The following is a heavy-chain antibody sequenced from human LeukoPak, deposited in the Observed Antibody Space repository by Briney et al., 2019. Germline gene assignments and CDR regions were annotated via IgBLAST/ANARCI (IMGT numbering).Heavy chain of an antibody. J-gene: IGHJ5*02. CDR1: GGSFSDFY. CDR3: ARDGAGTSGWFDP. CDR2: INHSGNT. Sequence: PSETLSLTCAVYGGSFSDFYCTWIRQPPGKGLEWIGEINHSGNTKYNPSLKSRVTILLDTSKNQFSLKVRSVTAADTAVYYCARDGAGTSGWFDPWGPGNLVTV. D-gene: IGHD6-13*01. V-gene: IGHV4-34*01.